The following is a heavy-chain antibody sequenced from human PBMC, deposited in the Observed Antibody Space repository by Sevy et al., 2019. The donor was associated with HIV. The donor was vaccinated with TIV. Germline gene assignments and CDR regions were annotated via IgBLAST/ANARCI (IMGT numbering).Heavy chain of an antibody. V-gene: IGHV3-33*01. Sequence: GGSLRLSCAASGFIFGDHVIHWVRQAPGKGLEWVACIWYDGSKKYYADSVKGRFTISRDNSKNTLYLEMNNLRVEDKGLYYCARGDLSTVLPVDYWGQGTLVTVSS. CDR3: ARGDLSTVLPVDY. D-gene: IGHD4-17*01. CDR2: IWYDGSKK. J-gene: IGHJ4*02. CDR1: GFIFGDHV.